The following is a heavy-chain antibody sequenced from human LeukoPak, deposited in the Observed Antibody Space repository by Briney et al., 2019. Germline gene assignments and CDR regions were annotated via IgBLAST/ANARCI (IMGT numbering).Heavy chain of an antibody. V-gene: IGHV1-8*01. Sequence: ASVKVSCKASGYTFTSYDINWVRQATGQGLEWMGWMNPNSGNTGYAQKFQGRVTMTRNTSISTAYMELSSLRSEDTAVYYCAGPDDYVWGSYRYDAFDIWGQGTMVTVSS. CDR3: AGPDDYVWGSYRYDAFDI. D-gene: IGHD3-16*02. CDR2: MNPNSGNT. CDR1: GYTFTSYD. J-gene: IGHJ3*02.